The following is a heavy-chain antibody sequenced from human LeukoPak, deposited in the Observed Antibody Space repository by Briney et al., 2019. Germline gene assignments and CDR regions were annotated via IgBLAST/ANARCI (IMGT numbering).Heavy chain of an antibody. CDR2: IYSGGST. CDR1: GFTLSSNY. J-gene: IGHJ4*02. D-gene: IGHD3-22*01. Sequence: GGSLRLSCAASGFTLSSNYMSWVRQAPGEGLGWVSGIYSGGSTYYADSVKGRFTISRDNSKNTLYLQMNSLRAEDTAVYYCARGESSGYYWPHWGQGTLVTVSS. CDR3: ARGESSGYYWPH. V-gene: IGHV3-66*01.